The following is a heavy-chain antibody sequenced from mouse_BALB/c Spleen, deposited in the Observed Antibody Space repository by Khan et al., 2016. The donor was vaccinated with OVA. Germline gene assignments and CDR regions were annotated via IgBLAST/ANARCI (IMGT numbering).Heavy chain of an antibody. CDR1: GFSLTSYG. Sequence: QIQLVQSGPGLVAPSQSLSITCTVSGFSLTSYGVHWVRQPPGKGLEWLGVIWAGGSTNYNSALMSRLSISKDNSKRQVFLIMNSRQTDDTTMYYCARLEDIWGQGTTLTVSS. J-gene: IGHJ2*01. CDR2: IWAGGST. V-gene: IGHV2-9*02. CDR3: ARLEDI. D-gene: IGHD1-3*01.